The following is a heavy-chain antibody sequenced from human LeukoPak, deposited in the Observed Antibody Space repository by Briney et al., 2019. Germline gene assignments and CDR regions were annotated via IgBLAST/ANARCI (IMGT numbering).Heavy chain of an antibody. CDR3: ARDSSGWGLPV. CDR1: GFTFNAYD. V-gene: IGHV3-13*04. D-gene: IGHD6-19*01. CDR2: IGRAGDT. Sequence: GGSLRLSCAAAGFTFNAYDMHWVRQATGKGLEWVSYIGRAGDTYYAGSVKGRFTISREDATNSLFHQMNSLGVGDTAVYYCARDSSGWGLPVWGQGTTVTVSS. J-gene: IGHJ6*02.